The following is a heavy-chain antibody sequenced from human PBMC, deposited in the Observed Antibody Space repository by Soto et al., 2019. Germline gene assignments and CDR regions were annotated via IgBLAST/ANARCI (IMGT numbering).Heavy chain of an antibody. CDR1: GFTFSSYS. D-gene: IGHD6-13*01. CDR2: ISSSSSTI. J-gene: IGHJ4*02. CDR3: AREGSSSWYSYDY. Sequence: EVQLVESGGGLVQPGGSLRLSCAASGFTFSSYSMNWVRQAPGKGLEWVSYISSSSSTIYYADSVKSRFTISRDNAKNSLYLQMNSLRAEDTAVYYCAREGSSSWYSYDYWGQGTLVTVSS. V-gene: IGHV3-48*01.